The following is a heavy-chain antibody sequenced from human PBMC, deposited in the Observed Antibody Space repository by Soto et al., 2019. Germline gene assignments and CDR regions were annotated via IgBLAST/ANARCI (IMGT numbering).Heavy chain of an antibody. CDR1: GFTFSSYA. J-gene: IGHJ5*02. CDR2: ISGSGGST. Sequence: RGSLRLSCAASGFTFSSYAMIWVRQAPGKGLEWVSAISGSGGSTYYADSVKGRFTISRDNSKNTLYLQMNSLRAEDTAVYYCAKDKCSSTSGYEANWFDPWGQGTLVTVSS. V-gene: IGHV3-23*01. D-gene: IGHD2-2*01. CDR3: AKDKCSSTSGYEANWFDP.